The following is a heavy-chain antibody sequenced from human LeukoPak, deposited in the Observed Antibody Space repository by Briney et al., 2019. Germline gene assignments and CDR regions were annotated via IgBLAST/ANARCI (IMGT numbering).Heavy chain of an antibody. D-gene: IGHD3-10*01. CDR1: GGSISSYY. Sequence: PSETLSLTCTVSGGSISSYYWSWIRQPAGKGLEWIGRIYTSGSTNYNPSLKSRVTMSVDTSKNQFSLKLSSVTAADTAVYYCARDSLWFGEIPDAFDIWGQGTMVTVSS. J-gene: IGHJ3*02. CDR2: IYTSGST. V-gene: IGHV4-4*07. CDR3: ARDSLWFGEIPDAFDI.